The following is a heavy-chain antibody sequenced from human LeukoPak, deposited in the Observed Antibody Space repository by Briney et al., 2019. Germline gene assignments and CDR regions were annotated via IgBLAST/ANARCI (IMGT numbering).Heavy chain of an antibody. CDR3: ARRGRFLEWLSEQRNWFDP. CDR1: GGSISSRGYY. D-gene: IGHD3-3*01. V-gene: IGHV4-39*07. CDR2: IYYSGST. J-gene: IGHJ5*02. Sequence: NPSETLSLTCTVSGGSISSRGYYWSWIRRPPGKGLEWIGSIYYSGSTYYNPSLKSRVTISVDTPKNQFSLRLSSVTAADTAMYYCARRGRFLEWLSEQRNWFDPWGQGILVTVSS.